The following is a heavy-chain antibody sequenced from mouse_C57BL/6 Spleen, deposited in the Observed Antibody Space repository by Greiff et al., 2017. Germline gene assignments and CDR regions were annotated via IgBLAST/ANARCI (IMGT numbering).Heavy chain of an antibody. CDR1: GYAFTNYL. CDR2: INPGSGGT. V-gene: IGHV1-54*01. CDR3: ATNYDGSTLY. Sequence: QVQLQQSGAELVRPGTSVKVSCKASGYAFTNYLIEWVKQRPGQGLEWIGVINPGSGGTNYNEKFKGKATLTADKSSSTAYMQLNSLTSEDSAVYFCATNYDGSTLYWGQGTLVTVSA. J-gene: IGHJ3*01. D-gene: IGHD1-1*01.